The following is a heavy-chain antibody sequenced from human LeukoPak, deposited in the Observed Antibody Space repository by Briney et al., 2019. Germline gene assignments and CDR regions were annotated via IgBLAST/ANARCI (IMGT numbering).Heavy chain of an antibody. D-gene: IGHD1-7*01. CDR1: GYGFTGYY. V-gene: IGHV1-2*02. CDR3: ARVRWNYPNWFDP. Sequence: ASVKVSCKPSGYGFTGYYIHWVRQAPGQGLEWMGFINPNTGGTSYAQKFQGRVTMTRDTSISTAYMELSRLRSDDTAVYYCARVRWNYPNWFDPWGQGTLVTVSS. CDR2: INPNTGGT. J-gene: IGHJ5*02.